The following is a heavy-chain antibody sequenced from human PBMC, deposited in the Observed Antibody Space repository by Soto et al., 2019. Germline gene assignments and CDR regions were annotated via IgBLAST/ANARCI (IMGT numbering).Heavy chain of an antibody. CDR3: ARESEDLTSNFDY. CDR2: ISSTTNYI. CDR1: GFTFTRYS. Sequence: GGSLRLSCAASGFTFTRYSMNWVRQAPGKGLEWVSSISSTTNYIYYGDSMKGRFTISRDNAKNSLYLEMNSLRAEDTAVYYCARESEDLTSNFDYWGQGTLVTVFS. V-gene: IGHV3-21*06. J-gene: IGHJ4*02.